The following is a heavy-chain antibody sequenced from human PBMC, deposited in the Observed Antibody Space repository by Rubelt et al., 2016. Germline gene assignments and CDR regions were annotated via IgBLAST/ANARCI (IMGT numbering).Heavy chain of an antibody. CDR2: IYYSGST. CDR3: ARDEELLSAFDI. D-gene: IGHD1-7*01. CDR1: GGSISSGGYY. Sequence: QVQLQESGPGLVKPSETLSLTCTVSGGSISSGGYYWSWIRQHPGKGLEWIGYIYYSGSTYYNPSLKSRVTISVDTSKNQFSLKLSSVTAADTAVYYCARDEELLSAFDIWGQGTMVTVSS. V-gene: IGHV4-31*03. J-gene: IGHJ3*02.